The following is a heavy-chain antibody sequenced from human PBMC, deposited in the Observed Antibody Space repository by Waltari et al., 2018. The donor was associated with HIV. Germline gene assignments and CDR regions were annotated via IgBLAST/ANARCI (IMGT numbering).Heavy chain of an antibody. D-gene: IGHD4-17*01. Sequence: EVQLVESGGGLVKPGGSLRLSCAASGFTFSSYSMNWVRQAPGKGLGWVYSIRSRSTCIYYADSVKGRCTIARDNAKNSLYLQMNSRRAEDTAVYYCARDRQGTVTKDFDYWGQGTLVTVSS. CDR1: GFTFSSYS. V-gene: IGHV3-21*01. CDR3: ARDRQGTVTKDFDY. J-gene: IGHJ4*02. CDR2: IRSRSTCI.